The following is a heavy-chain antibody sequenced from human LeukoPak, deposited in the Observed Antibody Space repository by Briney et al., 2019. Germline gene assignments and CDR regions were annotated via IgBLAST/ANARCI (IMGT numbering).Heavy chain of an antibody. D-gene: IGHD3-22*01. CDR2: INHSGST. V-gene: IGHV4-34*01. CDR1: GGSFSGYY. J-gene: IGHJ3*02. CDR3: ARGVYYYDSSGYSLRAFDI. Sequence: NPSETLSLTCAVYGGSFSGYYWSWIRQPPGKGLEWIGEINHSGSTNYNPSPKSRVTISVDTSKNQFSLKLSSVTAADTAVYYCARGVYYYDSSGYSLRAFDIWGQGTMVTVSS.